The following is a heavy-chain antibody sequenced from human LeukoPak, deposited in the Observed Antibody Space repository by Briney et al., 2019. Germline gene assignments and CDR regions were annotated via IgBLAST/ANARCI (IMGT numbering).Heavy chain of an antibody. Sequence: GGSLRLSCAASGFTFSSYSMNWVRQAPGKGLEWVANINQDGTEKYYVDSVKGRFTISRDNAKNSLYLQMNSLRAEDTAIYYCARGIDIWGQGTMVTVSS. V-gene: IGHV3-7*01. CDR1: GFTFSSYS. J-gene: IGHJ3*02. CDR2: INQDGTEK. CDR3: ARGIDI.